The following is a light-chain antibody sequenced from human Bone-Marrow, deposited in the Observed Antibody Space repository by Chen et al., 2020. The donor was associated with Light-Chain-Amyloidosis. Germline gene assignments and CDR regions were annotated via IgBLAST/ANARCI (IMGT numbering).Light chain of an antibody. CDR1: RTISSNY. J-gene: IGKJ4*01. V-gene: IGKV3-20*01. CDR2: GSS. CDR3: QQYGTAPLT. Sequence: DIVLTQSPGTLSLSPGEGANLSCRASRTISSNYLTWYQQKFGQAPRLLIYGSSRRATGIPDRFTGSGSGTDFTLTISRLEPEDFAIDYCQQYGTAPLTFGGGTKVEIK.